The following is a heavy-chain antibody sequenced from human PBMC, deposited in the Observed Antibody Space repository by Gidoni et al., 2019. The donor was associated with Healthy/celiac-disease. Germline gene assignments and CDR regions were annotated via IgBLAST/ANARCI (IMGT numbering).Heavy chain of an antibody. CDR3: ARDNVRDVLRFLEWFQSWFDP. D-gene: IGHD3-3*01. CDR2: INPNRGGT. V-gene: IGHV1-2*07. Sequence: QVHLVQSGAEVTKPGASVQVSSKASGYTFTGHYIPLVRQAPGQGLEWMGWINPNRGGTNDAHKFQGRVTMTRDTSIRTAYMELSRLRSDDTAVYYCARDNVRDVLRFLEWFQSWFDPWGQGTLVTVSS. CDR1: GYTFTGHY. J-gene: IGHJ5*02.